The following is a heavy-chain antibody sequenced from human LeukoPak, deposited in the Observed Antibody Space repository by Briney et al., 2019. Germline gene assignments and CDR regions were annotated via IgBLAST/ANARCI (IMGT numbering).Heavy chain of an antibody. Sequence: ASETLSLTCAVYGGSFSGYYWSWIRQPPGKGLEWIGEINRSGSTNYNPSLKSRVTISVDTSKNQFSLKLSSVTAADTAGYYCAPDRLSAYDFWSGYYVQWGQGTLVTVSS. CDR1: GGSFSGYY. J-gene: IGHJ4*02. CDR2: INRSGST. V-gene: IGHV4-34*01. CDR3: APDRLSAYDFWSGYYVQ. D-gene: IGHD3-3*01.